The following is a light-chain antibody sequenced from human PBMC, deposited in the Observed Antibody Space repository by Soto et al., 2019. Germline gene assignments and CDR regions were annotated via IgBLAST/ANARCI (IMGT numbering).Light chain of an antibody. CDR3: QPANSFPLT. Sequence: DIPMNQSPSSVSSSVGGRINITCWTKPGNNSWLAWYQQKPGKAPRLLIYAASSLQSGVPSRFSGSGSGTDFTLTISSLQPEDFATYYCQPANSFPLTFGEGTKVEIK. CDR1: PGNNSW. J-gene: IGKJ4*01. CDR2: AAS. V-gene: IGKV1-12*01.